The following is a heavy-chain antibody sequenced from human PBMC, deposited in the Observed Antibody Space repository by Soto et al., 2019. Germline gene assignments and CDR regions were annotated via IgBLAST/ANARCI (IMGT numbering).Heavy chain of an antibody. V-gene: IGHV1-18*01. Sequence: ASVKVSCKASGYTFTSYCISWVRQAPGQGLEWMGWISAYNGNTNYAQKLQGRVTMTTDTSTSTAYMELRSLRSDDTAVYYCARDSPLVGANDYWGQGTLVTVSS. CDR3: ARDSPLVGANDY. CDR2: ISAYNGNT. D-gene: IGHD1-26*01. CDR1: GYTFTSYC. J-gene: IGHJ4*02.